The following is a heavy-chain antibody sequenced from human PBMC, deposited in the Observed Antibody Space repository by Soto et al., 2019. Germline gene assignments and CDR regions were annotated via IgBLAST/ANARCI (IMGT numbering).Heavy chain of an antibody. Sequence: ASVKVSCKASGYTFTSYYMHWVRQAPGQGLEWMGIINPSGGSTSYAQKFQGRVTMTRDTSTSTVYMELSSLRSEDTAVYYCARDITDGLIARTWYYYYGMDVWGQGTTVIGSS. CDR2: INPSGGST. J-gene: IGHJ6*02. D-gene: IGHD3-10*01. CDR3: ARDITDGLIARTWYYYYGMDV. V-gene: IGHV1-46*01. CDR1: GYTFTSYY.